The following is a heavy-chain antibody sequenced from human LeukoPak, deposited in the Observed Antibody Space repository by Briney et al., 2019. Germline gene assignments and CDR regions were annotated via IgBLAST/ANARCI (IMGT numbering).Heavy chain of an antibody. CDR2: IYYSGST. V-gene: IGHV4-39*01. D-gene: IGHD3-22*01. Sequence: KPSETLSLTCTVSGVSISSSSYYWGWIRQPPGKGLEWIGSIYYSGSTYYNPSLKSRVTISVDTSKNQFSLKLSSVTAADTAVYYCARHSFGDYYDSSGYYYGEYYFDYWGQGTLVTVSS. CDR1: GVSISSSSYY. CDR3: ARHSFGDYYDSSGYYYGEYYFDY. J-gene: IGHJ4*02.